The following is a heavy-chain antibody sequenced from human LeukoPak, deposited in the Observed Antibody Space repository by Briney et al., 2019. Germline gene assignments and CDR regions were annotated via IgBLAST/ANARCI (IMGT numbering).Heavy chain of an antibody. D-gene: IGHD3-9*01. CDR1: GGSISSSSYY. Sequence: PSETLSLTCTVSGGSISSSSYYWGWIRQPPGKGLEWIGSIYYSGSTYYNPSLKSRVTISVDTSKNQFSLKPSSVTAADTAVYYCARLPSNYDILTGYYRIRGHFDYWGQGTLVTVSS. V-gene: IGHV4-39*01. CDR3: ARLPSNYDILTGYYRIRGHFDY. J-gene: IGHJ4*02. CDR2: IYYSGST.